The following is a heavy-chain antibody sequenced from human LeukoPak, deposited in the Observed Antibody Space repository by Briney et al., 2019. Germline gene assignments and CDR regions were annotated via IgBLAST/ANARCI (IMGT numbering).Heavy chain of an antibody. CDR1: GFTFWNYA. D-gene: IGHD2-2*02. V-gene: IGHV3-23*01. CDR2: ISGTGSST. J-gene: IGHJ5*02. CDR3: AKASVAIPQYCNS. Sequence: GGSLRLSCEASGFTFWNYAMNWVRQAPGKGLEWVSTISGTGSSTYYADSAKGRFTISRDNSKDTLFLQLNSLTAADTAMYFCAKASVAIPQYCNSWGQGTLVTVSS.